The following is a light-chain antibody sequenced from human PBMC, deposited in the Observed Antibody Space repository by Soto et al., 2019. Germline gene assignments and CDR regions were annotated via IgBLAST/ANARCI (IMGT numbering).Light chain of an antibody. Sequence: SYELTQPLSVSVALGQTARITCGGNNIATKNVHWYQQKPGQAPVLVIYRIDNRPSGITERFSGSNSGNTATLTSSRAQDGDEADYYCQVWDSSTPVVFGGGTKLTVL. CDR2: RID. CDR1: NIATKN. J-gene: IGLJ2*01. V-gene: IGLV3-9*01. CDR3: QVWDSSTPVV.